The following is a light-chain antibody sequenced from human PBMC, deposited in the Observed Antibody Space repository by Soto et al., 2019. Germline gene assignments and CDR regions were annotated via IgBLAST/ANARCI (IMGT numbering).Light chain of an antibody. J-gene: IGKJ1*01. V-gene: IGKV1-5*03. Sequence: DIQMTQSPSTLSASVGDRVTITCRASQSISSWLAWYQQKSGKAPKLLIYKASSLESGVPSRFRGSGSGTEFNLTISSLQPDDFANYYCQQYHSYSKGTFGQETKVEIK. CDR3: QQYHSYSKGT. CDR1: QSISSW. CDR2: KAS.